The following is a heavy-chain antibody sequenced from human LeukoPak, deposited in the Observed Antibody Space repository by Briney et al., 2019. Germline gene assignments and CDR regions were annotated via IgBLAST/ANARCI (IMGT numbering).Heavy chain of an antibody. CDR3: ASYYDSSGYYLETNYFDY. Sequence: SQTLSLTCTVSGDSISSGGYYWSWIRQPPGKGLEWIGYIYYSGSTYYNPSLKSRVTISVDTSKNQFSLKLSSVTAADTAVYYCASYYDSSGYYLETNYFDYWGQGTLVTVSS. CDR2: IYYSGST. J-gene: IGHJ4*02. CDR1: GDSISSGGYY. V-gene: IGHV4-31*03. D-gene: IGHD3-22*01.